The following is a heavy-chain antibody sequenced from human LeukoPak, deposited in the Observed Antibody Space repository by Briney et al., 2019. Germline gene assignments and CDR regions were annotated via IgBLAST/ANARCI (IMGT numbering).Heavy chain of an antibody. J-gene: IGHJ4*02. Sequence: GGSLRLSWAASGFTFSSYAMSWVRQAPGKGLEWVSAISGSGGSTYYADSVKGRFTIYRDNSKNTLYLQMNSLRAEDTAVYYCAKDFLRYFDWFYFDYWGQGTLVTVSS. CDR2: ISGSGGST. V-gene: IGHV3-23*01. CDR3: AKDFLRYFDWFYFDY. CDR1: GFTFSSYA. D-gene: IGHD3-9*01.